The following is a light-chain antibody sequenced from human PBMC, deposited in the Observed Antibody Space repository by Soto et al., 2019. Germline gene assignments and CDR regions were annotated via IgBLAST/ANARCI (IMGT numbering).Light chain of an antibody. V-gene: IGKV1-9*01. CDR3: QQLNAYPLT. CDR1: QGASSY. Sequence: DIQLTQSPSFLAASVGDRVSINCRASQGASSYLAWFQQKPGRPPKILIYGASTLQSGVPARFRGSGSGTDFTLAISNLQPEDFETYYCQQLNAYPLTFGQGTRLEIK. CDR2: GAS. J-gene: IGKJ5*01.